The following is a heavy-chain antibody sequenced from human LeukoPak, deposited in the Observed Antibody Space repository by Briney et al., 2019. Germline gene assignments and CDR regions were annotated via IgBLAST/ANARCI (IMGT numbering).Heavy chain of an antibody. D-gene: IGHD3-22*01. Sequence: KPSETLSLTCIVSGGFISSYYWSWIRQTPGKGLEWIAFINYSGRIRYNPSLQSRVSISPDTSKNHFSLQLRSVIAEDTAVYYCARLVDYDNSGDPDTFDIWGQGTMVNVS. CDR1: GGFISSYY. CDR3: ARLVDYDNSGDPDTFDI. V-gene: IGHV4-59*01. J-gene: IGHJ3*02. CDR2: INYSGRI.